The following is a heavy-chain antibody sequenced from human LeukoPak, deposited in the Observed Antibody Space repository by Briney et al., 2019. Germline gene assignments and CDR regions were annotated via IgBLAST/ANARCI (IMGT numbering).Heavy chain of an antibody. CDR2: IYTGGNT. CDR3: AKDPRPYQLLYYYYGMDV. CDR1: GFTVYSHY. D-gene: IGHD2-2*01. V-gene: IGHV3-53*01. J-gene: IGHJ6*02. Sequence: GGSLRLSCAASGFTVYSHYLSWVRQAPGKGLEWVSTIYTGGNTYYAASVKGRFTISRDFSKNTLYLQMNSLRAEDTAVYYCAKDPRPYQLLYYYYGMDVWGQGTTVTVSS.